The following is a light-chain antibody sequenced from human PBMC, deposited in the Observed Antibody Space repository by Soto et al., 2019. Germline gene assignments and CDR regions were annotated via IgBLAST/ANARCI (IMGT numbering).Light chain of an antibody. CDR3: AAWDGSLNNVL. V-gene: IGLV1-44*01. CDR1: GSSIGTNT. J-gene: IGLJ2*01. Sequence: QPVLTQPPSASGTPGQRVTISCSGSGSSIGTNTVNWYRQLPGTAPKLLIYGDNQRPSGVPDRFSGSKSGTSASLAISGLQSEDEADYCCAAWDGSLNNVLFGGGTKLTVL. CDR2: GDN.